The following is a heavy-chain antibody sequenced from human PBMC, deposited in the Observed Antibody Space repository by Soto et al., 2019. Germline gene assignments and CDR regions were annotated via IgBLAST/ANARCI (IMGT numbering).Heavy chain of an antibody. J-gene: IGHJ6*03. V-gene: IGHV4-39*01. CDR3: ARIKIVGILTYYMDV. CDR1: GDSISTSSSYY. D-gene: IGHD3-3*01. Sequence: SETLSLTCTVSGDSISTSSSYYWGWIRQPPGKGLEWIANMYYSGSTYYNPSLKSRVTISLETSKNQFSLKLSSVTAADTAFYYCARIKIVGILTYYMDVWGKGTTVTVSS. CDR2: MYYSGST.